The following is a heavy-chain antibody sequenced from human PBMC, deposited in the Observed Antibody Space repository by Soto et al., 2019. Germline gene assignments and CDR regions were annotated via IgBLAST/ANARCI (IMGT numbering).Heavy chain of an antibody. D-gene: IGHD7-27*01. CDR3: AHRGYMYGNWDHGYFDY. Sequence: QITLKESGPTRVKPTQTLALTCTFSGFSLTTSGVGVGWIRKTPGKALEWLAVIYWDDDKRYNPSLKNRLTSTQDTSKNQVGLIMADMDPVDTGTYFCAHRGYMYGNWDHGYFDYWGQGTLVTVSS. CDR2: IYWDDDK. CDR1: GFSLTTSGVG. V-gene: IGHV2-5*02. J-gene: IGHJ4*02.